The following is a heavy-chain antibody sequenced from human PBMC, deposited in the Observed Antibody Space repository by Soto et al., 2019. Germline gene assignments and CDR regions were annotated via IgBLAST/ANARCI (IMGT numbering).Heavy chain of an antibody. CDR3: ARSSSPSWFDP. J-gene: IGHJ5*02. CDR1: GGSISSYY. Sequence: QVQLQESGPGLVKPSETLSLTCTVSGGSISSYYWSLIQQPAGKGLEWIGRIYTSGSNNYNPSLKRRVTMSVDTAKNQFSLKLSSVTAADTAVYSCARSSSPSWFDPRGQGTRVTVSS. D-gene: IGHD6-13*01. CDR2: IYTSGSN. V-gene: IGHV4-4*07.